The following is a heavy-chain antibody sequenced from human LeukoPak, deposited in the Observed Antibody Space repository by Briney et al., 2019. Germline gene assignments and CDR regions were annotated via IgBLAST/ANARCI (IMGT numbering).Heavy chain of an antibody. CDR1: GFTFSSYW. CDR2: IKQDGSEK. J-gene: IGHJ4*02. D-gene: IGHD1/OR15-1a*01. Sequence: SGGSLRLSCAASGFTFSSYWMSWVRQAPGKVLEWVANIKQDGSEKYYVDSVKGRFTISRDNSKNTLYLQMNSLRAEDTAVYYCAKNLAGNRFDYWGQGTLVTVSS. V-gene: IGHV3-7*01. CDR3: AKNLAGNRFDY.